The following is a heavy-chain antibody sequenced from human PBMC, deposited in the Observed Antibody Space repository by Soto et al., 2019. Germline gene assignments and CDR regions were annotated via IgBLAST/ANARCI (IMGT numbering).Heavy chain of an antibody. Sequence: HGESLKISCKGSGYNFANFWIGWVRQMPGKGLEWMGMIFPGDSDTKNSPSLEGQITMSVDKSDSSAYLQWRSLKASDTAIYYCAAGYSTGLDAFDIWGQGTVVTVSS. D-gene: IGHD2-8*02. CDR1: GYNFANFW. J-gene: IGHJ3*02. CDR3: AAGYSTGLDAFDI. CDR2: IFPGDSDT. V-gene: IGHV5-51*01.